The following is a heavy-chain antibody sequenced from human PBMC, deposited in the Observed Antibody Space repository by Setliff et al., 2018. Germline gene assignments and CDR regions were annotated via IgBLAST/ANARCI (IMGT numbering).Heavy chain of an antibody. CDR1: GFTVSSNY. J-gene: IGHJ3*02. D-gene: IGHD5-12*01. Sequence: LRLSCAASGFTVSSNYMSWVRQAPGKGLEWVSVIYSGGSTYYADSVKGRFTISRDNANRFLYLHMNSLRADDTALYYCTRFGRDDIGIWGQGTMVTVSS. V-gene: IGHV3-53*01. CDR3: TRFGRDDIGI. CDR2: IYSGGST.